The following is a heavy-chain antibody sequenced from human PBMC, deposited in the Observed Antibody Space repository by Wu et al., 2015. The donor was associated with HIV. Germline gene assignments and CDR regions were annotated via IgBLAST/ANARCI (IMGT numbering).Heavy chain of an antibody. J-gene: IGHJ4*02. CDR3: ARGWYSSSWYYFDY. CDR1: GYNFNGFG. V-gene: IGHV1-18*01. D-gene: IGHD6-13*01. CDR2: ISDYNRNI. Sequence: QVQLVQSGIEVKKSGASVKVSCKASGYNFNGFGIVWVRQAPGQGLEWMGWISDYNRNIHYGQKFQGRVTMTRDTSISTAYMELSRLRSDDTAVYYCARGWYSSSWYYFDYWGQGTLVTVSS.